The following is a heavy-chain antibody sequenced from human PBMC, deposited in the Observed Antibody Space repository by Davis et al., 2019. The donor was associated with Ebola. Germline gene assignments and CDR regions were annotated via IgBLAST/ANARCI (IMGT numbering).Heavy chain of an antibody. CDR1: GFTFSSYA. CDR2: ISGSGGST. J-gene: IGHJ6*02. Sequence: GGSLRLSCAASGFTFSSYAMSWVRQAPGKGLEWVSAISGSGGSTYYADSVKGRFTISRDNAKNSLYLQMNSLRAEDTAVYYCARPETIYYYGMDVWGQGTTVTVSS. D-gene: IGHD4/OR15-4a*01. CDR3: ARPETIYYYGMDV. V-gene: IGHV3-23*01.